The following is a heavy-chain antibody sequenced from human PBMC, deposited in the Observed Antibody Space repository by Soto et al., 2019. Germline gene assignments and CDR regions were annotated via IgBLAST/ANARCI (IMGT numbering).Heavy chain of an antibody. Sequence: SQTLSLTCAISGDSVSSNSAAWNWIRQSPSRGLEWLGRTYYRSKWYNDYAVSVKSRITINPDTSKNQFSLQLNSVTPEDTAVYHCARGYSSSPGYYYYGMDVWGQGTTVTVSS. CDR2: TYYRSKWYN. V-gene: IGHV6-1*01. J-gene: IGHJ6*02. CDR1: GDSVSSNSAA. CDR3: ARGYSSSPGYYYYGMDV. D-gene: IGHD6-6*01.